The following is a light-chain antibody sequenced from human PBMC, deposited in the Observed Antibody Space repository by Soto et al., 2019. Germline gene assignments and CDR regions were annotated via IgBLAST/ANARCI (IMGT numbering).Light chain of an antibody. Sequence: AIRMTQSPSSLSASTGDRVTITCRASQGISSYLAWYQQKPGKAPKLLIYAASTLQSGDPSRFSGSGSGTAFTLTISCLQSEDFATYYCQQYYSYPWTFGQGTKVEIK. CDR3: QQYYSYPWT. J-gene: IGKJ1*01. CDR1: QGISSY. V-gene: IGKV1-8*01. CDR2: AAS.